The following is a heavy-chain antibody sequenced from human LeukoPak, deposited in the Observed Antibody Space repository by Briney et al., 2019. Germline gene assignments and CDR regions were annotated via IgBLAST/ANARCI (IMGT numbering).Heavy chain of an antibody. J-gene: IGHJ1*01. V-gene: IGHV3-7*03. CDR3: VRDGNDGLNDWEY. CDR2: TNKDGSEK. CDR1: GFIFTDYW. D-gene: IGHD1-1*01. Sequence: GGSLRLSCEASGFIFTDYWMTWARQAPGKGLEWVANTNKDGSEKWYVDSVKGRFTISRDNAKNTLYLQMNSLKAGDTALYYCVRDGNDGLNDWEYWGQGALVTVSS.